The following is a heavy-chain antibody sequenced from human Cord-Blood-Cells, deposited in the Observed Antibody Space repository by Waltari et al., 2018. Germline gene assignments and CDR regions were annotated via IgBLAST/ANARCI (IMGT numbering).Heavy chain of an antibody. Sequence: QVQLVQSGAEVKKPGASVKVSCKASGYTFTSYDIHWVRQATGQGIEWRGWMNRDYGNTGYAHKYQCRGTMTSDTAISTAYMELSSLRSEVTAVYYCARAFTELVTYGYWGQGTLVTVSS. J-gene: IGHJ4*02. D-gene: IGHD2-8*02. CDR1: GYTFTSYD. CDR2: MNRDYGNT. V-gene: IGHV1-8*01. CDR3: ARAFTELVTYGY.